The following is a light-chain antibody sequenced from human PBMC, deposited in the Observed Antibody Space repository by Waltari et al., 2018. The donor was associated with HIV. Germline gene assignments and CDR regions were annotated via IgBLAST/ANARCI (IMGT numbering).Light chain of an antibody. CDR3: SSYAGSINVL. CDR1: SRDVGGYNY. Sequence: QSALTQPPSASGSPGQSVTISCTGTSRDVGGYNYVSWYQQHPGKTPKLLIAEVSKRPYGVPVRFSGSKSGNTASLTVSGLKAEDEADYYCSSYAGSINVLFGGGTKLAVL. CDR2: EVS. J-gene: IGLJ2*01. V-gene: IGLV2-8*01.